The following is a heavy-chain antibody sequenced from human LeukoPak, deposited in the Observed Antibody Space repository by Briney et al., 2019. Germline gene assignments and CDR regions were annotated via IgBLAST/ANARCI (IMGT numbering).Heavy chain of an antibody. D-gene: IGHD6-19*01. J-gene: IGHJ6*03. Sequence: SETLSLTCTVSGGSISSYHWSWVRQPAGKGLEWIGRIYTSGSTNYNPSLKSRVTMSVDTSKNQFSLKLSSVTAADTAVYYCARDRLVAGTGCYYYYMDVWGKGTTVTISS. V-gene: IGHV4-4*07. CDR3: ARDRLVAGTGCYYYYMDV. CDR2: IYTSGST. CDR1: GGSISSYH.